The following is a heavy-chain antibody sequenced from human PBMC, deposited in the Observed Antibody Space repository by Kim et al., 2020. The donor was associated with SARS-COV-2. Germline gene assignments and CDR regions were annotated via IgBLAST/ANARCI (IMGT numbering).Heavy chain of an antibody. CDR1: GGSISSYY. CDR3: ARAEGAVAAIDY. Sequence: SETLSLTCTVSGGSISSYYWSWIRQPPGKGLEWIGYIYYSGSTNYNPSLKSRVTISVDTSKNQFSLKLSSVTAADTAVYYCARAEGAVAAIDYWGQGTLVTVSS. V-gene: IGHV4-59*01. CDR2: IYYSGST. J-gene: IGHJ4*02. D-gene: IGHD6-19*01.